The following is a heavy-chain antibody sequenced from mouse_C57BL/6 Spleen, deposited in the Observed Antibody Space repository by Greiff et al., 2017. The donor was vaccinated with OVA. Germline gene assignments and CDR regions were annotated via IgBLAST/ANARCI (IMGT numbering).Heavy chain of an antibody. D-gene: IGHD1-1*01. V-gene: IGHV14-2*01. CDR2: IDPEDGET. J-gene: IGHJ4*01. Sequence: EVQLQQSGAELVKPGASVKLSCTASGFNIKDYYMHWVKQRPEQGLEWIGRIDPEDGETKYAPKFQGKATITADPSSNTAYLQLSSLTSEDTAVYYCAITTVVAPYYAMDYWGQGTSVTVSS. CDR1: GFNIKDYY. CDR3: AITTVVAPYYAMDY.